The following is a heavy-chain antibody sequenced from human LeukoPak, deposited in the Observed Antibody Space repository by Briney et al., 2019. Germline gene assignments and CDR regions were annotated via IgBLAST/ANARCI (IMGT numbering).Heavy chain of an antibody. CDR2: MNPNSGNT. CDR3: ARDDGYDSRIGHDY. CDR1: GYTFTSYD. Sequence: ASVKVSCKASGYTFTSYDINWVRQATGQGLEWMGWMNPNSGNTGYAQKFQGRVTITRNTSISTAYMELSSLRSEDTAVYYCARDDGYDSRIGHDYWGQGTLVTVSS. V-gene: IGHV1-8*03. J-gene: IGHJ4*02. D-gene: IGHD3-22*01.